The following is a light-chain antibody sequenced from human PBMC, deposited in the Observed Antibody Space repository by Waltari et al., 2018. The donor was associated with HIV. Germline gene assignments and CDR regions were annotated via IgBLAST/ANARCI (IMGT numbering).Light chain of an antibody. CDR1: KLADKF. J-gene: IGLJ2*01. Sequence: TQPPSVSVSSGQTASITCSGEKLADKFPCWYQKKPGQPPILLVSHNSRRPSGVPERFSASKPANTATLTIRGAQPLDESEYFCQAWDANRVIFGGGTTLTVL. V-gene: IGLV3-1*01. CDR2: HNS. CDR3: QAWDANRVI.